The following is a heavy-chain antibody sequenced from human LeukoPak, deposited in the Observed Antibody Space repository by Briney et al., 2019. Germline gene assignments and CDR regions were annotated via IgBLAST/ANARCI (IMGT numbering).Heavy chain of an antibody. J-gene: IGHJ5*02. Sequence: GGSLRLSCAASGFTFSSEWMQWVRQAPGRGLVWISHIDGNGRTTNYGDSVRGRFTVSRDNAKNTLYLQMNSLRAEDTAAYYCARDVPRTSGPWGQGTLVTVSS. D-gene: IGHD3-10*01. V-gene: IGHV3-74*01. CDR3: ARDVPRTSGP. CDR2: IDGNGRTT. CDR1: GFTFSSEW.